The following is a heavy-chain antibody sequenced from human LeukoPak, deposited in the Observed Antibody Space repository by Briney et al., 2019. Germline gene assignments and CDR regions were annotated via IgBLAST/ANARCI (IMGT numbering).Heavy chain of an antibody. Sequence: PGRSLRLSCGASGFTFSHYGMHWVRQAPGKGLEWVAVIWYDGSEKYYADSAKGRFTISRDNSKRTLYLQMNSLRAEDTAVYYCARGLAGFDYWGQGTLVTVSS. V-gene: IGHV3-33*01. J-gene: IGHJ4*02. CDR2: IWYDGSEK. D-gene: IGHD6-19*01. CDR1: GFTFSHYG. CDR3: ARGLAGFDY.